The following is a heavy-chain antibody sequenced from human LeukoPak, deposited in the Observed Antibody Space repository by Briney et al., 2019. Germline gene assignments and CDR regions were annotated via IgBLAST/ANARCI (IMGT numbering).Heavy chain of an antibody. CDR3: ASGMLRGLAPVFLDY. V-gene: IGHV4-39*06. J-gene: IGHJ4*02. Sequence: SETLSLTCTVSGGSISTSNYYWGWIRQPPGKGLEWIGNIFYSGSTYYSPSLKSRVTISLDTSRNQFPLKLTSVTAADTAVYYCASGMLRGLAPVFLDYWGQGTLVAVSS. D-gene: IGHD3-10*01. CDR2: IFYSGST. CDR1: GGSISTSNYY.